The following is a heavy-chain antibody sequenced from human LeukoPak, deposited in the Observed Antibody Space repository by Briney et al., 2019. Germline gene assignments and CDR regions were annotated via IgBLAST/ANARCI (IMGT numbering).Heavy chain of an antibody. CDR2: IYYSGST. V-gene: IGHV4-31*03. J-gene: IGHJ4*02. Sequence: SETLSLTCTVSGGSISSGGYYWSWIRQHPGKGLEWIGYIYYSGSTYYNPSLKSRVTISVDTSKNQFSLKLSSVTAADTAVYYCVRASDSSGYYYVGPDYWGQGTLVTVSS. CDR1: GGSISSGGYY. D-gene: IGHD3-22*01. CDR3: VRASDSSGYYYVGPDY.